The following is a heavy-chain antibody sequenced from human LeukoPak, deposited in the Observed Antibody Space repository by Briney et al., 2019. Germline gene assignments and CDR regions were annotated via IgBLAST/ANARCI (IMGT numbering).Heavy chain of an antibody. CDR1: GFTFSDYY. J-gene: IGHJ5*02. Sequence: GGSLRLSCAASGFTFSDYYMGWIRQAPGKGLEWVSYISSSGSTIYYADSVKGRFTISRDNAKNPLYLQMNSLRAEDTAVYYCAREGSGGYCTNGVCYLSWFDPWGQGTLVTVSS. CDR2: ISSSGSTI. CDR3: AREGSGGYCTNGVCYLSWFDP. V-gene: IGHV3-11*01. D-gene: IGHD2-8*01.